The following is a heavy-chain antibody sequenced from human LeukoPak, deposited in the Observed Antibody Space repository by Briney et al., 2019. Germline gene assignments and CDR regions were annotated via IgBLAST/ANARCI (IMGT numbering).Heavy chain of an antibody. CDR2: ITDSGDTT. CDR1: GFTFSSFA. V-gene: IGHV3-23*01. Sequence: PGGSLRLSCAASGFTFSSFAMSWVRQAPGKGLEWVSTITDSGDTTYSADSVKGRFTISRDNSKNTLYLQMNSLRAEDTAVYYCAKDTSIHPEYPDAFDIWGQGTMVTVSS. D-gene: IGHD2-2*01. J-gene: IGHJ3*02. CDR3: AKDTSIHPEYPDAFDI.